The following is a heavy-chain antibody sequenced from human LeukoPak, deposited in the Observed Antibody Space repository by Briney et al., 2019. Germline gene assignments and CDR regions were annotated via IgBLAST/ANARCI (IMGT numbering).Heavy chain of an antibody. Sequence: SETLSLTCTVSGGSISSSSYYWGWIRQPPGKGLEWIGSIYYSGSTYYNPSLKSRVTISVDTSKNQFSLKLSSVTAADTAVYYCAREYNDYVNLYHDYYYMDVWGKGTTVTVSS. D-gene: IGHD3-16*01. CDR3: AREYNDYVNLYHDYYYMDV. V-gene: IGHV4-39*07. J-gene: IGHJ6*03. CDR1: GGSISSSSYY. CDR2: IYYSGST.